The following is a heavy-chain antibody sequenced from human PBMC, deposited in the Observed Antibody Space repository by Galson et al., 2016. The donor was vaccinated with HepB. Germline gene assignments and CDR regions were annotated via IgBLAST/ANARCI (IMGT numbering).Heavy chain of an antibody. J-gene: IGHJ4*02. Sequence: SVKVSCKVSGDTFSRYGITWVRQAPGQGLEWMGWVSPDNGDTKYAQHIQGRVTMTTNTSTNTVHMEMRSLRSDDTAVYYCARRAYWGSSGQSLAAFDNWGQGTPVTVSS. D-gene: IGHD7-27*01. CDR1: GDTFSRYG. CDR2: VSPDNGDT. CDR3: ARRAYWGSSGQSLAAFDN. V-gene: IGHV1-18*01.